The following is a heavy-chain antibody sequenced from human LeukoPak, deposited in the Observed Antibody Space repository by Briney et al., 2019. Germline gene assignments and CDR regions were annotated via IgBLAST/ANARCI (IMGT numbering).Heavy chain of an antibody. CDR1: GGSISSYY. CDR2: IYTSGST. V-gene: IGHV4-4*07. D-gene: IGHD7-27*01. J-gene: IGHJ5*02. Sequence: ASETLSLTCTVSGGSISSYYWSWIRQPAGKGLEWIGRIYTSGSTNYNPSLKSRVTMSVDTSKNQFSLKLSSVTAADTAVYYCARVVPDWSGNWVPPAWGQGTLVTVSS. CDR3: ARVVPDWSGNWVPPA.